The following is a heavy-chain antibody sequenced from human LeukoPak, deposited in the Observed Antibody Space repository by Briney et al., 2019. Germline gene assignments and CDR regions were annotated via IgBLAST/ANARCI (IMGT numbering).Heavy chain of an antibody. CDR2: ISWNSGSI. Sequence: GRSLRLSCAASGFTFDDYAMHWVRQAPGKGLEWVSGISWNSGSIGYADSVKGRFTISRDNAKNSLYLQMNSLRAEDTALYYCARGYSSSWYGLWGYWGQGTLSPSPQ. J-gene: IGHJ4*02. D-gene: IGHD6-13*01. CDR3: ARGYSSSWYGLWGY. CDR1: GFTFDDYA. V-gene: IGHV3-9*01.